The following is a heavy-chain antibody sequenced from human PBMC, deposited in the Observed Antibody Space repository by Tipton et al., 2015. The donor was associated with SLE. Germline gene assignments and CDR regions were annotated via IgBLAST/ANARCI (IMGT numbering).Heavy chain of an antibody. D-gene: IGHD2-2*01. CDR1: GGSTNSYY. V-gene: IGHV4-59*01. J-gene: IGHJ6*02. CDR2: IYDSGST. Sequence: TLSLTCTVSGGSTNSYYWTWIRQPPGKGLEWIGRIYDSGSTNYNPSLKSRVTLSQDTSKNQFSLKLSSVTAADTAVYYCAGYCTSTSCYEARGGMDVWGQGTTVTVSS. CDR3: AGYCTSTSCYEARGGMDV.